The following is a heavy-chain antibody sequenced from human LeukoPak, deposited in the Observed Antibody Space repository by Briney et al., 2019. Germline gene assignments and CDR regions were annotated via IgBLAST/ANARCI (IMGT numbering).Heavy chain of an antibody. CDR3: ARLFRGVTTVTTSRGNWFDP. D-gene: IGHD4-17*01. V-gene: IGHV4-39*07. CDR2: IYYSGST. Sequence: PSETLSLTCTVSGGSISSSSYYWGWIRQPPGKGLEWIGSIYYSGSTYYNPSLKSRVTMSVDTSKNQFSLKLSSVTAADTAVYYCARLFRGVTTVTTSRGNWFDPWGQGTLVTVSS. J-gene: IGHJ5*02. CDR1: GGSISSSSYY.